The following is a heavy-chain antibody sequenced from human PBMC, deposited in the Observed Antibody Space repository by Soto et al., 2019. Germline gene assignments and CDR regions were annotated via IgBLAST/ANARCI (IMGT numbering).Heavy chain of an antibody. J-gene: IGHJ3*02. CDR1: GGSISNYY. CDR3: ARGTLQQLVRLTDAFDI. CDR2: IYYSGST. D-gene: IGHD6-13*01. V-gene: IGHV4-59*01. Sequence: PSETLSLTCTVSGGSISNYYWSWIRQPPGKGLEWIGYIYYSGSTSYNPPLKSRVTISVDTSKNQFSLKLSSVTAADTAVYYCARGTLQQLVRLTDAFDIWGQGTMVTVSS.